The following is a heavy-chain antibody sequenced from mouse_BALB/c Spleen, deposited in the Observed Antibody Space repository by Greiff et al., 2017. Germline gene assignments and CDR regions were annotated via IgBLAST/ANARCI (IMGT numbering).Heavy chain of an antibody. CDR1: GFTFSSYA. CDR2: ISSGGST. D-gene: IGHD2-2*01. J-gene: IGHJ4*01. CDR3: ARGGGWLRRDAMDY. V-gene: IGHV5-6-5*01. Sequence: EVHLVESGGGLVKPGGSLKLSCAASGFTFSSYAMSWVRQTPEKRLEWVASISSGGSTYYPDSVKGRFTISRDNARNILYLQMSSLRSEDTAMYYCARGGGWLRRDAMDYWGQGTSVTVSS.